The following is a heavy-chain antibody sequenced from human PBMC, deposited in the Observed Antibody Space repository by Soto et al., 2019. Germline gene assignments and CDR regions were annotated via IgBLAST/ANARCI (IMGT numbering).Heavy chain of an antibody. D-gene: IGHD3-22*01. V-gene: IGHV3-33*01. CDR3: ARPTYYYDSSGPPAY. Sequence: PGGSLRLSCAASGFTFSKYAMHWVRQAPGKGLKWVAVIFHDGSNTYYADSVKGRFTVSRDNSRNTLYLQMNSLRAEDTAAYYCARPTYYYDSSGPPAYWGQGTLVTVSS. J-gene: IGHJ4*02. CDR2: IFHDGSNT. CDR1: GFTFSKYA.